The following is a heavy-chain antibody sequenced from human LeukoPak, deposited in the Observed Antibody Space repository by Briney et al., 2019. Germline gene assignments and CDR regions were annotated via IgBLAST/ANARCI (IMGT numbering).Heavy chain of an antibody. Sequence: GASVKVSYKASGGTFSSYAISWVRQAPGQGLEWMGGIIPIFGTANYAQKFQGRVTITADKSTSTAYMELSSLRSEDTAVYYCARGYKGYCSSTSCYGWFDPWGQGTLVTVSS. J-gene: IGHJ5*02. CDR1: GGTFSSYA. V-gene: IGHV1-69*06. CDR3: ARGYKGYCSSTSCYGWFDP. D-gene: IGHD2-2*01. CDR2: IIPIFGTA.